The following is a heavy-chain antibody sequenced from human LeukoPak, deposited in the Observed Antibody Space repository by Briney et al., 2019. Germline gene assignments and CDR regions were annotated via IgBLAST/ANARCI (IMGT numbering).Heavy chain of an antibody. Sequence: ASVKVSCKASGYTFTGYYMHWVRQAPGQGLEWMGRIDPNSGGTNYAQKFQGRVTMTRDTSISTAYMELSRLRSDDTAVYYCARGGSGSYFSWLDPWGQGTLVTVSS. CDR3: ARGGSGSYFSWLDP. CDR1: GYTFTGYY. CDR2: IDPNSGGT. V-gene: IGHV1-2*06. D-gene: IGHD3-10*01. J-gene: IGHJ5*02.